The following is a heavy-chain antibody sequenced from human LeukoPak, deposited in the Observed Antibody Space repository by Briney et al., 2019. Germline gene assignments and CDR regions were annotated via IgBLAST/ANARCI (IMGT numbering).Heavy chain of an antibody. Sequence: GSSVKVSCKASGGTFSSYAISWVRQAPGQGLEWMGWINPNSGGTNYAQKFQGWVTMTRDTSISTAYMELSRLRSDDTAVYYCARRGLVPDAFDIWGQGTMVTVSS. J-gene: IGHJ3*02. CDR1: GGTFSSYA. D-gene: IGHD3/OR15-3a*01. CDR2: INPNSGGT. V-gene: IGHV1-2*04. CDR3: ARRGLVPDAFDI.